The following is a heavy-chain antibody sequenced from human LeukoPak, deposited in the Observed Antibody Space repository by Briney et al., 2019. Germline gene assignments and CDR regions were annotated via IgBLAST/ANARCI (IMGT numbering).Heavy chain of an antibody. D-gene: IGHD3-3*01. CDR1: GLTFSSYW. V-gene: IGHV3-7*01. Sequence: GGSLRLSCAASGLTFSSYWMSWVRQAPGKGLEWVANIKQDGSEKYYVDSVKGRFTISRDNAKNSLYLQMNSLRAEDTAVYYCARDLGGPEYYDFWSGSDYWGHGTLVTVSS. CDR2: IKQDGSEK. CDR3: ARDLGGPEYYDFWSGSDY. J-gene: IGHJ4*01.